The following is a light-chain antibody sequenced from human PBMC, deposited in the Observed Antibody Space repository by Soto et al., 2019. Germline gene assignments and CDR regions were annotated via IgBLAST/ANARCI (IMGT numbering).Light chain of an antibody. CDR3: QNYRDSSLT. V-gene: IGKV3-20*01. CDR2: DAS. CDR1: QTVSRNY. J-gene: IGKJ1*01. Sequence: IVLTQSPGTLSLSPGESATLSCRASQTVSRNYLAWCQQRPGQAPRXXIYDASTRATGIPERVSGSGSGTDFTLTISRLEPEDLAMDDCQNYRDSSLTFGQGTKVDIK.